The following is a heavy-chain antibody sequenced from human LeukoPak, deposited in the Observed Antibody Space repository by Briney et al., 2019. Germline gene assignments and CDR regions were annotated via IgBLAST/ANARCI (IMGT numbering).Heavy chain of an antibody. V-gene: IGHV4-39*01. CDR3: ARRAKRYYFGMDV. CDR2: IYYSGST. Sequence: SGTLSLTCTVSGGSMSSSSYFWGWIRQPPGKGLEWIGSIYYSGSTYYNPSLKSRVTLSVDTSKNRFSLKLSSETAADTAVYYCARRAKRYYFGMDVWGQGTTVTVSS. CDR1: GGSMSSSSYF. J-gene: IGHJ6*02.